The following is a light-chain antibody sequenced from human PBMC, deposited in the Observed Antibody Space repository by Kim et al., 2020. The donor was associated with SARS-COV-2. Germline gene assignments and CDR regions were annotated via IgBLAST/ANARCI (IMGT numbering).Light chain of an antibody. J-gene: IGLJ3*02. Sequence: QSVLTQPPSVSGAPGQGVTISCTGSSSNIGAGSDVHWYQQIPGTAPKLLIYGNYRRPSGVPERFSGSTSGVSASLAITGLQPEDEADYYCQSSDNRLGGSKVFGGGTQLTVL. CDR3: QSSDNRLGGSKV. V-gene: IGLV1-40*01. CDR2: GNY. CDR1: SSNIGAGSD.